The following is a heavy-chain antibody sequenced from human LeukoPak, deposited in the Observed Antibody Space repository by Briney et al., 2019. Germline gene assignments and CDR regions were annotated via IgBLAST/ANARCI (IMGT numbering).Heavy chain of an antibody. D-gene: IGHD5-18*01. CDR3: ARDAPYTAMASRFDY. CDR1: GFIFSSYG. J-gene: IGHJ4*02. Sequence: QSGGSLRLSCAAYGFIFSSYGMHWVRQAPGEGLEWVAFLRYDGSNKYYADSVKGRFTISRDNSHNTLYLQMNSLRAEDTAAYYCARDAPYTAMASRFDYWGQGALVTVSS. V-gene: IGHV3-30*02. CDR2: LRYDGSNK.